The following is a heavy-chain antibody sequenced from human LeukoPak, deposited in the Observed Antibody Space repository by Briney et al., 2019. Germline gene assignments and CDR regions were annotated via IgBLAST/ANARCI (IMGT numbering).Heavy chain of an antibody. CDR3: ARGSSAGASLRHDY. Sequence: GGSLRLSCAASGFTFSSYWMSWVRQAPGKGLEWVANIKQDGSEENFVDSVKGRFTISRDNARKSLYLQMNSLRAEDTAVYYCARGSSAGASLRHDYWGQGTLVTVSS. J-gene: IGHJ4*02. V-gene: IGHV3-7*01. CDR2: IKQDGSEE. D-gene: IGHD1-26*01. CDR1: GFTFSSYW.